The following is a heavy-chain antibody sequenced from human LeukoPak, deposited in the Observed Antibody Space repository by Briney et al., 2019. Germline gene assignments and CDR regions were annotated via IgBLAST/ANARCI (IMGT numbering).Heavy chain of an antibody. CDR2: ISSEGHKI. D-gene: IGHD3-22*01. J-gene: IGHJ2*01. CDR1: GFIFRDYG. CDR3: AKELYYYDTSRYFDI. V-gene: IGHV3-30*18. Sequence: GRSLRLSCAASGFIFRDYGIHWVRQAPGQGLEWVTLISSEGHKIHYGDSVKGRFTISRDNSKNMVYLQMNSLSLEDRALYYCAKELYYYDTSRYFDIWGGGTLVTVSS.